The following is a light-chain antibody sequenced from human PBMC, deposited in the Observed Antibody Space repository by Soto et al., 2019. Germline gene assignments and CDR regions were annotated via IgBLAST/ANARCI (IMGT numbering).Light chain of an antibody. Sequence: SALTQPASVSGSPGQSITLSCTGTSSDVGSYNLVSWYQHHPGKTPKLMIYEGSRRPSGVSNRFSASKSGKTASLTISGLQAEDEAEYYCCSYETSSTYVFGSGTKLTVL. CDR1: SSDVGSYNL. CDR2: EGS. V-gene: IGLV2-23*01. CDR3: CSYETSSTYV. J-gene: IGLJ1*01.